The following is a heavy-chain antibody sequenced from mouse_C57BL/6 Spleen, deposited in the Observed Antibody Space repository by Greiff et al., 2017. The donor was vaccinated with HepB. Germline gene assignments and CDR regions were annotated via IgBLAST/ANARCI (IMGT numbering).Heavy chain of an antibody. J-gene: IGHJ3*01. Sequence: EVQLQQSGTVLARPGASVKMSCKTSGYTFTSYWMHWVKQRPGQGLEWIGAIYTGNSDTSYNQKFKGKAKLTAVTSASTAYMELSSLTNEDSAVYYCTIDYPPWFAYWGQGTLVTVSA. CDR1: GYTFTSYW. V-gene: IGHV1-5*01. CDR2: IYTGNSDT. D-gene: IGHD2-4*01. CDR3: TIDYPPWFAY.